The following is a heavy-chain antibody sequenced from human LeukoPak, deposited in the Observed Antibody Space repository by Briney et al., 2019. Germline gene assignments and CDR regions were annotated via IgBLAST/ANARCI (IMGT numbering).Heavy chain of an antibody. CDR3: ARDQNRWIQRGAFDI. CDR2: ISSSGSYI. CDR1: GFTFSSYE. J-gene: IGHJ3*02. D-gene: IGHD5-18*01. Sequence: PGGSLRLSCAASGFTFSSYEMNWVRQAPGKGLEWVSYISSSGSYIYYADSVKGRFTISRDNAKNSLYLQMNSLRAEDTAVYYCARDQNRWIQRGAFDIWGQGTMVTVSS. V-gene: IGHV3-21*05.